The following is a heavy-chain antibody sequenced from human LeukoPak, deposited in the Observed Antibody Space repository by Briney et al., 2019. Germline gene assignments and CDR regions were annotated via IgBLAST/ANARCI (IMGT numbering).Heavy chain of an antibody. CDR2: IYTSGST. CDR3: ARNCGGDCYSDAFDI. CDR1: GGSISSGSYY. D-gene: IGHD2-21*01. J-gene: IGHJ3*02. V-gene: IGHV4-61*02. Sequence: SETLSLTCTVSGGSISSGSYYWSWIRQPAGKGLEWIGRIYTSGSTNYNPSLKSRVTISVDTSKNQFSLKLSSVTAADTAVYYCARNCGGDCYSDAFDIWGQGTMVTVSS.